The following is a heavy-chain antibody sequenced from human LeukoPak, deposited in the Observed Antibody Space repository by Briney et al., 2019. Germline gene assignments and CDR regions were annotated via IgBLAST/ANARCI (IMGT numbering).Heavy chain of an antibody. J-gene: IGHJ4*02. D-gene: IGHD5-18*01. CDR1: GFTFSSYA. CDR3: AKDRIQLWFSYYFDY. Sequence: GGSLRLSCAASGFTFSSYAMSWVRQAPGKGLEWVSAISGSGGSTYYADSVKGRFTISRDNSKNTPYLQMNSLRAEDTAVYYCAKDRIQLWFSYYFDYWGQGTLVTVSS. CDR2: ISGSGGST. V-gene: IGHV3-23*01.